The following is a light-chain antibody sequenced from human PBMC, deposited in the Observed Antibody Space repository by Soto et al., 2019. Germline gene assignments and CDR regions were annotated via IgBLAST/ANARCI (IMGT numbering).Light chain of an antibody. V-gene: IGKV3-20*01. J-gene: IGKJ1*01. CDR1: QSVSSSY. Sequence: EVVLTPSPGTLSLSPVENATLSCRASQSVSSSYLAWYQQKPGQAPRLLIYGASSRATGIPDRFSGSGSGTDFTLTISGLQSEDFATYYCQQYYSYPRTFGQGTKVDI. CDR3: QQYYSYPRT. CDR2: GAS.